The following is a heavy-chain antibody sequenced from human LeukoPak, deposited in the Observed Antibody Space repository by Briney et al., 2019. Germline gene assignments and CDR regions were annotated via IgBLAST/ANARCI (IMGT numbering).Heavy chain of an antibody. D-gene: IGHD1-26*01. CDR3: ARDLVVGATLFYFDY. Sequence: ASVKVSCKASGYTFTGYYMHWVRQAPGQGLEWMGWINPNSGGTNYAQRFQGRVTMTRDTSISTAYMELSRLRSDDTAVYYCARDLVVGATLFYFDYWGQGTLVTVSS. CDR1: GYTFTGYY. CDR2: INPNSGGT. J-gene: IGHJ4*02. V-gene: IGHV1-2*02.